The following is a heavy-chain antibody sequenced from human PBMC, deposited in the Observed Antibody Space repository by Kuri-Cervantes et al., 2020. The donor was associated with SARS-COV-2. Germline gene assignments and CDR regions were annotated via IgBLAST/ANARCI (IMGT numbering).Heavy chain of an antibody. V-gene: IGHV4-34*01. D-gene: IGHD3-3*01. Sequence: GSLRLSCAIYGGSFSGYYWSWIRQPPGKGLEWIGEINHSGSTNYNPSLKSRVTMSVDTSKNQFSLKLSSVTAADTAVYYCARGEPYYDFWSGSQWFDYWGQGTLVTVSS. J-gene: IGHJ4*02. CDR1: GGSFSGYY. CDR2: INHSGST. CDR3: ARGEPYYDFWSGSQWFDY.